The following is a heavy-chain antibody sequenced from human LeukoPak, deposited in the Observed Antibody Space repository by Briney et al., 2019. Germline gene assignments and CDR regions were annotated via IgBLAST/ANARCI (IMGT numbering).Heavy chain of an antibody. J-gene: IGHJ4*02. Sequence: GESLKVSCKASGYTFTSYGISWVRQAPGQGLEWMGWITAYNDNTNYAQKLQGRVTMTTDTSTSTAYMELRSLRSDDTAVYYCARALLWFGEPSHIDYWGQGTLVTASS. CDR3: ARALLWFGEPSHIDY. CDR1: GYTFTSYG. D-gene: IGHD3-10*01. V-gene: IGHV1-18*01. CDR2: ITAYNDNT.